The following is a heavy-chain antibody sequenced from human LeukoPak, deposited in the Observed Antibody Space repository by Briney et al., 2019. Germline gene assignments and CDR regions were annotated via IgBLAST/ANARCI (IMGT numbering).Heavy chain of an antibody. Sequence: GGSLRLSCAASGFTFSSYAMHWVRQAPDKGLEWVSVISDDGNTKYYADSVKGRFTISRDNSKNTLYLQMNSLRAEDTAVYYCAKDAYPWYDSSGYYYDWGQGTLVTVSS. V-gene: IGHV3-30-3*01. CDR2: ISDDGNTK. CDR1: GFTFSSYA. D-gene: IGHD3-22*01. J-gene: IGHJ4*02. CDR3: AKDAYPWYDSSGYYYD.